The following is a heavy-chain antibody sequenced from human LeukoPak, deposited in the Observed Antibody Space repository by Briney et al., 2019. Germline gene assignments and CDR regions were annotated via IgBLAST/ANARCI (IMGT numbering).Heavy chain of an antibody. V-gene: IGHV7-4-1*02. D-gene: IGHD6-13*01. CDR2: INTNTGNP. CDR1: GGTFSSYA. Sequence: ASVKVSCKASGGTFSSYAISWVRQAPGQGLEWMGWINTNTGNPTYAQGFTGRFVFSLDTSVNTAYLQISSLKAEDTAVYYCAKEGTYGSSWSLNYWGQGTLVTVSS. CDR3: AKEGTYGSSWSLNY. J-gene: IGHJ4*02.